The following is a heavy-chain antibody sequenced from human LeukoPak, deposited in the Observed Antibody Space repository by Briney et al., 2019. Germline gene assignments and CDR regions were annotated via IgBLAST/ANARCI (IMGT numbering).Heavy chain of an antibody. CDR2: IYPGDSDT. D-gene: IGHD3-16*01. CDR1: GYSFTSYW. V-gene: IGHV5-51*01. Sequence: GESLKISCKGSGYSFTSYWIGWVRQMPGKGLEWMGIIYPGDSDTRYSPSFQGQVTISADKSINTAYPQWSSLKASDTALYYCARHVVMATGRYLDYWGQGTLVTVSS. J-gene: IGHJ4*02. CDR3: ARHVVMATGRYLDY.